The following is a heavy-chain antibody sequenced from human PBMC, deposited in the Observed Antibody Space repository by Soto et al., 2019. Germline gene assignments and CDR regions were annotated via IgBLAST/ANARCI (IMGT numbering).Heavy chain of an antibody. D-gene: IGHD6-19*01. CDR2: IWYDGSNE. CDR3: ARDRRGSGWYDYFDY. Sequence: QVQLVESGGGVVQPGWSLRLSCAASGFTFSSYGMHWVRQAPGKGLEWVAVIWYDGSNENYADSVKGRFTISRDNSKNTLYLQMNSLRAEDTALYYCARDRRGSGWYDYFDYWGQGTLVTVSS. J-gene: IGHJ4*02. CDR1: GFTFSSYG. V-gene: IGHV3-33*01.